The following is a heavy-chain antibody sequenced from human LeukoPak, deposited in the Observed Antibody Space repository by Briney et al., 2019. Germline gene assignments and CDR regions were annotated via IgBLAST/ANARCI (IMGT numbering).Heavy chain of an antibody. CDR2: ISGSGGST. D-gene: IGHD2-2*01. J-gene: IGHJ4*02. V-gene: IGHV3-23*01. CDR1: GLTFSSYG. Sequence: GGSLRLSCAASGLTFSSYGMSWVRQAPGKGLEWVSAISGSGGSTYYADSVKGRFTISRDNSKNTLYLQMNSLRAEDTTVYCCAKIPFLRYCSSTSCYEADYWGQGTLVTVSS. CDR3: AKIPFLRYCSSTSCYEADY.